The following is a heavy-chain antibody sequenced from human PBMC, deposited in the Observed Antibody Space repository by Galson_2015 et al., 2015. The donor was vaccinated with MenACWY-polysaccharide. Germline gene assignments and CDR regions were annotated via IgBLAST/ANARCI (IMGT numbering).Heavy chain of an antibody. D-gene: IGHD3-10*01. Sequence: SLRLSCAVSGFTFSSYAMSWVRQAPGKGLEWVSVISGSGGSTYYADSVKGRFPISRDKSKNTLYLQMNSLRAEDTAVYYCAKEDARDFTYGYFDHWGQGTLVTVSS. CDR1: GFTFSSYA. CDR2: ISGSGGST. V-gene: IGHV3-23*01. J-gene: IGHJ4*02. CDR3: AKEDARDFTYGYFDH.